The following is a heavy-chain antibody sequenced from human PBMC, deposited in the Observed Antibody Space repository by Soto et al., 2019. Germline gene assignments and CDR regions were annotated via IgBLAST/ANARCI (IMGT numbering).Heavy chain of an antibody. D-gene: IGHD3-9*01. CDR1: GFTFSSYA. CDR2: ISYDGSNK. J-gene: IGHJ5*02. CDR3: AKVTEDILNGPTFDP. Sequence: QVQLVESGGGVVQPGRSLRLSCAASGFTFSSYAMHWVRQAPGKGLEWVAVISYDGSNKYYADSVKGRFTISRDNSKDTLYLQKNVLGAEDTALYYCAKVTEDILNGPTFDPWGQGTLVTVSS. V-gene: IGHV3-30-3*01.